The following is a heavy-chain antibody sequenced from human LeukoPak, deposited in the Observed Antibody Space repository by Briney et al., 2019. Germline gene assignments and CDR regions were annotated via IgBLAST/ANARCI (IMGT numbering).Heavy chain of an antibody. V-gene: IGHV5-51*01. J-gene: IGHJ4*02. Sequence: PGESLKISCKGSGYSFTSYWIGWVRQMPGKGLEWMGIIYPGDSDTRYSPSFQGQVTISADKSISTAYLQWSSLKASDTAMYYCARRTGHIAAGNYFDYWGQGTLVTVSS. CDR3: ARRTGHIAAGNYFDY. D-gene: IGHD6-6*01. CDR2: IYPGDSDT. CDR1: GYSFTSYW.